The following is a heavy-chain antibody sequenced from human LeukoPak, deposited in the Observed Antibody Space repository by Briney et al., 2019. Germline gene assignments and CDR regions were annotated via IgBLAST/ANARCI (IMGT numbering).Heavy chain of an antibody. D-gene: IGHD5-18*01. CDR2: INGDGNDI. CDR1: GFTLSDHW. J-gene: IGHJ4*02. CDR3: VRRLSGEYSYGYSDY. Sequence: GGSLRLSCTAPGFTLSDHWMHWVRQAPGEGLVWVSRINGDGNDINYADSVKGRFTISRDNAKNTLYLQMNSLRAEDTGVYHCVRRLSGEYSYGYSDYWGQGNLVTVSS. V-gene: IGHV3-74*01.